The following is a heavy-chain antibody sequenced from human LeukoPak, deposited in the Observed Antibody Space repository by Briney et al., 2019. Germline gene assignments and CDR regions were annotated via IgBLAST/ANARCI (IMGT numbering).Heavy chain of an antibody. D-gene: IGHD6-19*01. CDR3: ARGRRRYGKYSSGWYHNDAFDI. V-gene: IGHV4-34*01. J-gene: IGHJ3*02. Sequence: NPGGSLRLSCAASGLIFSNAWMNWVRQPPGKGLEWIGEINHSGSTNYNPSLKSRVTISVDTSKNQFSLKLSSVTAADTAVYYCARGRRRYGKYSSGWYHNDAFDIWGQGTMVTVSS. CDR1: GLIFSNAW. CDR2: INHSGST.